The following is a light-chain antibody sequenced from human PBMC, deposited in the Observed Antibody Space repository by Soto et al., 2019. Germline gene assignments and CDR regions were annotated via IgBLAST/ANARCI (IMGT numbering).Light chain of an antibody. CDR1: SSDVGNYNY. J-gene: IGLJ1*01. Sequence: QSALTQPASVSGSPGQSITISCTGTSSDVGNYNYVSWYQHHPGKVPKVMIYEVRNRPSGVSNRFSGSKSGNTASLTISGLQPEDEADYYCSSYSTTNPRVFGTGTKVTVL. V-gene: IGLV2-14*01. CDR3: SSYSTTNPRV. CDR2: EVR.